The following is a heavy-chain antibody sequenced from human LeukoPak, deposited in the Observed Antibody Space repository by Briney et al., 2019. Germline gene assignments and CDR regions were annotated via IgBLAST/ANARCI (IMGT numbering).Heavy chain of an antibody. CDR2: INPNSGVT. Sequence: ASVKVSCKASGYIFIGYYMHWVRQAPGQGLEWMGWINPNSGVTNYVQKFQGRVTMTRDTSISTAYMELSRLRSDDTAVYYCARSDDYGDYSQRKAIDIWGQGTMVTVSS. V-gene: IGHV1-2*02. D-gene: IGHD4-17*01. CDR1: GYIFIGYY. J-gene: IGHJ3*02. CDR3: ARSDDYGDYSQRKAIDI.